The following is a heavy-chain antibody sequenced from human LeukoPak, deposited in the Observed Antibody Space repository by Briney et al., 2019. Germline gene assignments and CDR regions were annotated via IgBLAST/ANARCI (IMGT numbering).Heavy chain of an antibody. CDR3: AKASAMGYSYGFFDY. J-gene: IGHJ4*02. V-gene: IGHV3-23*01. D-gene: IGHD5-18*01. CDR2: ISGSGGST. Sequence: GGSLRLSCEASGFNFNTYSMAWVRQAPGKGLEWVSAISGSGGSTYYADSVKGRFTISRDNSKNTLYLQMNSLRAEDTAVYYCAKASAMGYSYGFFDYWGQGTLVTVSS. CDR1: GFNFNTYS.